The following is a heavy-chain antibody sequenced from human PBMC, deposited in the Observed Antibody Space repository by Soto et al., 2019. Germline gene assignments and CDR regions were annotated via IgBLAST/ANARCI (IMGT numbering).Heavy chain of an antibody. D-gene: IGHD4-17*01. V-gene: IGHV1-18*01. CDR3: ARVYGGNSYYYYYYGMDV. Sequence: EASVKVSCKASGYTVTSFGISWVRQAPGQGLEWMGWISAYNGNANYAQKFQGRVTMTTDTSTSTAYMELRSLRSDDTAVYYCARVYGGNSYYYYYYGMDVWGQGTTVTVSS. CDR2: ISAYNGNA. CDR1: GYTVTSFG. J-gene: IGHJ6*02.